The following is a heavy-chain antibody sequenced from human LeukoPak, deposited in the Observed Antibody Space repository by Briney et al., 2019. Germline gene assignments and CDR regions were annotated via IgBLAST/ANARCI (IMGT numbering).Heavy chain of an antibody. D-gene: IGHD5-18*01. J-gene: IGHJ4*02. V-gene: IGHV4-39*01. CDR3: ARCLRDTYSYAVDPWFFDL. Sequence: PSETLSLTCSVSGGSISSTSYYWGWIRQPPGKGLEWIGSIYFSGSTYYNPSLKSRVTISVDMTKNQFSLKLSSVTAADTAVYYCARCLRDTYSYAVDPWFFDLWGQGTLVSVSS. CDR1: GGSISSTSYY. CDR2: IYFSGST.